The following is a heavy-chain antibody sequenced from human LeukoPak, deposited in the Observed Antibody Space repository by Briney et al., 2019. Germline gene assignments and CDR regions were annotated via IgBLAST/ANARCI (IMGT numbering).Heavy chain of an antibody. J-gene: IGHJ4*02. V-gene: IGHV3-74*01. CDR2: INSDGSST. CDR1: GFTFINYW. CDR3: ARVQGCSGGTCYFHY. Sequence: QPGGSLRLSCAASGFTFINYWMVRVRQAPGKGLLWVSRINSDGSSTTYADSVKGRFTISRDNAKNTVYLQMNSLRAEDTAVYYCARVQGCSGGTCYFHYWGQGTLVTVSS. D-gene: IGHD2-15*01.